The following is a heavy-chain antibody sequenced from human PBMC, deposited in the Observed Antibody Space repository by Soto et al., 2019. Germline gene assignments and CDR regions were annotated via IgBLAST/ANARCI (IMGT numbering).Heavy chain of an antibody. D-gene: IGHD5-12*01. Sequence: GGSLRLSCAASGFTFSSCALSWVRQAPGKGLEWVSAINSGGGSTYYADSVKGRFTISRDNSKNTLYLQMNYLRAEDTAVYYCAIRWGAYDPFDYWGQGTLVTVSS. CDR2: INSGGGST. CDR1: GFTFSSCA. J-gene: IGHJ4*02. V-gene: IGHV3-23*01. CDR3: AIRWGAYDPFDY.